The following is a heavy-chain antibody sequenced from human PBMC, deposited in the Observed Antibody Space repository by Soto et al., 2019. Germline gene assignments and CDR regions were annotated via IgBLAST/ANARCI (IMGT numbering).Heavy chain of an antibody. Sequence: EVQLLEYGGGLVQPGGSLRLSCAASGFTFSRYAMSWVRQAPGKGLEWVSAISGSGGSTYYADSVKGRFTISRDNSKNTRDLQINSLRAEDTAVYYCAKGGDYGSGLFDPWDQGTLVTVSS. CDR1: GFTFSRYA. CDR2: ISGSGGST. CDR3: AKGGDYGSGLFDP. J-gene: IGHJ5*02. D-gene: IGHD3-10*01. V-gene: IGHV3-23*01.